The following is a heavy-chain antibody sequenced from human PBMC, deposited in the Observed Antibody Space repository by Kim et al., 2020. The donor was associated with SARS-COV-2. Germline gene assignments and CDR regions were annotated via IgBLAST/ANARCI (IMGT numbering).Heavy chain of an antibody. CDR2: IGGTTNYI. CDR3: ARGGYCSNTSCYFYYYALDV. D-gene: IGHD2-2*01. V-gene: IGHV3-21*01. J-gene: IGHJ6*02. CDR1: GFAFGTHS. Sequence: GGSLRLSCAASGFAFGTHSMNWVRQAPGKGLEWVSSIGGTTNYIYYVDSLKGRFTISRDNSKNSLYLQMDSLRAEDTAVYYCARGGYCSNTSCYFYYYALDVWGQGTTVTVSS.